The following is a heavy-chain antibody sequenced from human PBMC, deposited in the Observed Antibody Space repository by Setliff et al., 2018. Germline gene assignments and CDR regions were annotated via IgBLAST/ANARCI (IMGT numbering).Heavy chain of an antibody. D-gene: IGHD1-26*01. Sequence: SETLSLTCTVSGGSISSSSYYWGWIRQPPGKGLEWIGSIYYSGSTNYNPSLESRVTISVDTSKNQFSLRLDSATAADTAVYYCARWGENSGRPDWRAFDIWGQGTMVTVSS. J-gene: IGHJ3*02. CDR1: GGSISSSSYY. CDR2: IYYSGST. CDR3: ARWGENSGRPDWRAFDI. V-gene: IGHV4-39*07.